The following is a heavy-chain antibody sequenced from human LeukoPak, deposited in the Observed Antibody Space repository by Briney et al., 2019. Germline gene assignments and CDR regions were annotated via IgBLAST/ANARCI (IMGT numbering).Heavy chain of an antibody. Sequence: SSETLSLTCAVYGGSFGGYYWSWIRQPPGKGLEWIGEINHSGSTNYNPSLKSRVTISVDTSKNQFSLKLSSVSAADTAVYYCARGLRTVVRGVIIGSYDYFYYMDVWGKGTTVTVSS. J-gene: IGHJ6*03. V-gene: IGHV4-34*01. CDR1: GGSFGGYY. CDR3: ARGLRTVVRGVIIGSYDYFYYMDV. CDR2: INHSGST. D-gene: IGHD3-10*01.